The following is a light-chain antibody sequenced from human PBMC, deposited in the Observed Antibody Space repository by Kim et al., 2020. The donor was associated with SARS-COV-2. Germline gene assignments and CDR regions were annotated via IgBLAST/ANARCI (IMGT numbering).Light chain of an antibody. CDR2: KAS. J-gene: IGKJ2*01. Sequence: DIQMTQSPSTLSASVGDRVTITCRASQSISSWLAWYQQKPGKAPKLMIYKASSLESGVPSRFSGSGSGTEFTLTISSLQPDDFATYSCKQYNSYLYTFGQGTKLEI. CDR3: KQYNSYLYT. V-gene: IGKV1-5*03. CDR1: QSISSW.